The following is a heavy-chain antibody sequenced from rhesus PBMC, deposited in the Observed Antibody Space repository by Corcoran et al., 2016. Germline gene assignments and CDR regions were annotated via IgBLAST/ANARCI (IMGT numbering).Heavy chain of an antibody. V-gene: IGHV4-165*02. J-gene: IGHJ4*01. CDR1: GGSISGYY. CDR2: IGGISGDT. CDR3: ARFTGYYPNFDS. Sequence: QVQLQESGPGLLKPSETLSLTCAVSGGSISGYYWNWIRQPPGGGLEWIGYIGGISGDTYYHPPIKSRVTFSTDTAKSQFSLKLVSVTAADTAVYYCARFTGYYPNFDSWGQGVLVTVSS. D-gene: IGHD3-3*01.